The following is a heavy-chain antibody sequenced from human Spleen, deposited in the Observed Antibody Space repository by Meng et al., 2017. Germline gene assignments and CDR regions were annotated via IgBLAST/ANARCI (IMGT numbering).Heavy chain of an antibody. CDR1: GGTISSGSYA. CDR2: IYYSGST. V-gene: IGHV4-61*01. CDR3: ARGKYY. Sequence: QGQLQEEGPVLGKPSGTLSLTCTASGGTISSGSYAWSWIRQPPGKGLEWIGNIYYSGSTNYNPSPKSRVTMSIDASKTQFSLMLSSVTAADTAVYYCARGKYYWGQGTLVTVSS. J-gene: IGHJ4*02.